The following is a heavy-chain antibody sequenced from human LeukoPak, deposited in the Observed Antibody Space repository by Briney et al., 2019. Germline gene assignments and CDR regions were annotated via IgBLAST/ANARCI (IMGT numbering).Heavy chain of an antibody. CDR1: GFSLSTSGMC. V-gene: IGHV2-70*11. Sequence: ESAPALVKPTQTLTLTCTFSGFSLSTSGMCVTWIRQPPGKALEWVARGDWDDDRYFSTSLKTRLTISKDTSKDQVVLTMTNMDPVDTAPYYCARHNGFSSSLDYWGQGTLVTVSS. CDR2: GDWDDDR. J-gene: IGHJ4*02. D-gene: IGHD2-8*01. CDR3: ARHNGFSSSLDY.